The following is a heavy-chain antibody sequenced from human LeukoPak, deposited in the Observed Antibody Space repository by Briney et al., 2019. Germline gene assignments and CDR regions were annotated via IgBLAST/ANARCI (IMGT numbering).Heavy chain of an antibody. CDR1: GGSISSSSYY. CDR3: ARWATQIFDY. CDR2: IYYSGST. V-gene: IGHV4-39*01. J-gene: IGHJ4*02. Sequence: SETLSLTRTVSGGSISSSSYYWGWIRQPPGTGLEWIGSIYYSGSTYYNPSLKSRVTISVDTSKNQFSLKLSSVTAADTAVYYCARWATQIFDYWGQGTLVTVSS.